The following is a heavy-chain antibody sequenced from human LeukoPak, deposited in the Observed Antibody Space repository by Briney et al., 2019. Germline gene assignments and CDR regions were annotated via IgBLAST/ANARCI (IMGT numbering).Heavy chain of an antibody. J-gene: IGHJ4*02. CDR3: ARVSSAATNYYFDY. D-gene: IGHD2-15*01. CDR1: GGSISSGYYY. CDR2: IYTSGST. Sequence: SQTLSLTCTVSGGSISSGYYYWSWIRQPAGKGLEWIGRIYTSGSTNYNPSLKSRVTISVDKSKNQFSLKLSSVTAADTAVYYCARVSSAATNYYFDYWGQGTLVTVSS. V-gene: IGHV4-61*02.